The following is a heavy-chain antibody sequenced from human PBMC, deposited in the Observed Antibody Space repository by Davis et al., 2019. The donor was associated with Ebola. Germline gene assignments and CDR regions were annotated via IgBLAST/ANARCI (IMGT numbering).Heavy chain of an antibody. CDR3: ARDPTRTYYDFWSGSSDYYYGMDV. CDR1: GFTFSSYA. CDR2: ISGSGGST. J-gene: IGHJ6*02. V-gene: IGHV3-23*01. D-gene: IGHD3-3*01. Sequence: GESLKISCAASGFTFSSYAMSWVRQAPGKGLEWVSAISGSGGSTYYADSVKGRFTISRDNSKNSLYLQMNSLRAEDTAVYYCARDPTRTYYDFWSGSSDYYYGMDVWGQGTTVTVSS.